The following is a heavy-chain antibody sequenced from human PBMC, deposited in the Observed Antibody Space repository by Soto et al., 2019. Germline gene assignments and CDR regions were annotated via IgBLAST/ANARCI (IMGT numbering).Heavy chain of an antibody. CDR1: GFTFSSYG. D-gene: IGHD6-13*01. J-gene: IGHJ4*02. CDR3: ARWGIAAGDY. V-gene: IGHV3-33*01. CDR2: RWSDGGNK. Sequence: QVQLVESGGGVVQPGRSLRLSCAASGFTFSSYGMHWVRHAPGKGLEWVAVRWSDGGNKYYADSVKGRFTISRDNSKNPLYLQMNSLRAEDTAVYYCARWGIAAGDYLGQGTLGTVSS.